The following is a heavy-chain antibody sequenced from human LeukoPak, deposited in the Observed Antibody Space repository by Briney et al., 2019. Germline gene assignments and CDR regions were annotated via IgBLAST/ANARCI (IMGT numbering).Heavy chain of an antibody. CDR2: IYFSGGT. Sequence: PSETLSLTCTVSGDSMNRSDHYWAWIRQTPGKGLEWIGSIYFSGGTYYNPSLKSRVTISVDTSRNQFSLKLSSVTAADTAVYYCASIIGAFDIWGQGTMVTVSS. V-gene: IGHV4-39*01. CDR1: GDSMNRSDHY. D-gene: IGHD3-10*01. CDR3: ASIIGAFDI. J-gene: IGHJ3*02.